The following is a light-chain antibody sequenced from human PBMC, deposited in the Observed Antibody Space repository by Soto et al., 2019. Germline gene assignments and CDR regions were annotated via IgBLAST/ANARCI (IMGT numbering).Light chain of an antibody. V-gene: IGKV3-11*01. CDR3: QQRSNWPRGT. CDR2: DAS. J-gene: IGKJ2*01. Sequence: EIVLTQSPATLSLSPGERATLSCSASQSVSSYLAWYQQKPGQAPRLLISDASNRATGIPARFSGSGSWTDFTRTISSLEPEYFSVYYCQQRSNWPRGTFGQGTKLEIK. CDR1: QSVSSY.